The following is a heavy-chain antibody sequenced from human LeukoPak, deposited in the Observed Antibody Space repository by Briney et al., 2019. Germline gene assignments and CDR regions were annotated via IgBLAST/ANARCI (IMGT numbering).Heavy chain of an antibody. CDR2: ISWNSGSI. CDR1: GFTFSIHA. D-gene: IGHD6-13*01. J-gene: IGHJ4*02. Sequence: GGSLRLSCAASGFTFSIHAMTWVRQAPGKGLEWVSAISWNSGSIGYADSVKGRFTISRDNAKNSLYLQMNSLRAEDTALYYCAKVYPTYSSSPYYFDYWGQGTLVTVSS. CDR3: AKVYPTYSSSPYYFDY. V-gene: IGHV3-9*01.